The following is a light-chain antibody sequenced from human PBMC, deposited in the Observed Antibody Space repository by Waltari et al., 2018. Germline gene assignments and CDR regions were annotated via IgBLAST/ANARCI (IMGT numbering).Light chain of an antibody. Sequence: EIVMTQSPATLSVSPGERATLSCRASPSASSNLAWYQQKPGQAPRLLLYGASTRATGIPARFSGSGSGTEFTLTISSLQSEDFAVYYCQQYNNWLRYTFGQGTKLEIK. V-gene: IGKV3-15*01. CDR1: PSASSN. J-gene: IGKJ2*01. CDR2: GAS. CDR3: QQYNNWLRYT.